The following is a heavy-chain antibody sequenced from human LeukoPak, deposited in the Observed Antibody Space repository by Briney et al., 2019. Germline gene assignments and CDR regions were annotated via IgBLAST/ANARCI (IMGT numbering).Heavy chain of an antibody. J-gene: IGHJ4*02. D-gene: IGHD5-12*01. Sequence: GGSLRLSCAASGFSFSTYSINWVRQAPGKGLEWVSSISSRSDYIYYADSVKGRFTISRDNANNSLYLQMNSLRAEDTAVYYCARKASGYEYYFDYWGQGTLVTVSS. CDR2: ISSRSDYI. V-gene: IGHV3-21*01. CDR1: GFSFSTYS. CDR3: ARKASGYEYYFDY.